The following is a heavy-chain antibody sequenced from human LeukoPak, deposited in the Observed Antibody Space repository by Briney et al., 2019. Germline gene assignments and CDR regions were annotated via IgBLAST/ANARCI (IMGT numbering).Heavy chain of an antibody. CDR2: IYYSGTT. CDR1: GGSISSSSYS. CDR3: AGLRFDFWSGYTHPYFDY. D-gene: IGHD3-3*01. J-gene: IGHJ4*02. V-gene: IGHV4-39*01. Sequence: SETLSLTCTVSGGSISSSSYSWGWIRQPPGKGLEWIGSIYYSGTTYYNPSLRSRVTISVDTSKIQFSLKLSSVAATDTAVYFCAGLRFDFWSGYTHPYFDYWGQGTLVTVSS.